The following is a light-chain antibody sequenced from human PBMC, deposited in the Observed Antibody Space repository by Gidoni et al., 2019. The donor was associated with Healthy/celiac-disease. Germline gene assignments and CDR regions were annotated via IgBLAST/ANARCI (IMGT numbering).Light chain of an antibody. CDR1: QSISSY. CDR3: QQSYSTPEAFT. Sequence: DIQMTQSPSSLSASVGDRVTITCRASQSISSYLNWYQQKPGKAPKLLIYAASSLQSGVPSRFSGSGSGTDFTLTISSLQPEDFATYYCQQSYSTPEAFTFXPXTKVXIK. V-gene: IGKV1-39*01. J-gene: IGKJ3*01. CDR2: AAS.